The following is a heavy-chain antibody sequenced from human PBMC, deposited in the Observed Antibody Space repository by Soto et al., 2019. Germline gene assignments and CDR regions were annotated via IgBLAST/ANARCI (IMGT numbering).Heavy chain of an antibody. J-gene: IGHJ4*02. CDR3: GRGDCKNSCYIGF. D-gene: IGHD2-2*02. Sequence: EVQLVESGGGLVQPGGSLRLSCAASGFGFSNYEMNWVRQAPGKGLEWVSYITSSGGATMYADSVKGRFTISRDNATDSLYLQMNSLRVEDAAVYYCGRGDCKNSCYIGFWGQGALVTVSS. CDR2: ITSSGGAT. CDR1: GFGFSNYE. V-gene: IGHV3-48*03.